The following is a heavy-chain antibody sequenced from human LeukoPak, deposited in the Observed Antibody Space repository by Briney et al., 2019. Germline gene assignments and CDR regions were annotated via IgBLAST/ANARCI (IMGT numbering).Heavy chain of an antibody. CDR1: GGSISSYY. CDR3: ARAGDGYNYDAFDI. Sequence: SETLSLTCTVSGGSISSYYWSWIRQPPGKGLEWIGYIYYSGSTNYNPSLKSRVTISVDTSKNQFSLKLSSVTAVDTAVYYCARAGDGYNYDAFDIWGQGTMVTVSS. D-gene: IGHD5-24*01. V-gene: IGHV4-59*01. J-gene: IGHJ3*02. CDR2: IYYSGST.